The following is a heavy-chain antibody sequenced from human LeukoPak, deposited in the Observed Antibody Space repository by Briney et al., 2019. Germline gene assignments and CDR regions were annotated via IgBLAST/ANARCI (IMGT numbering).Heavy chain of an antibody. CDR1: GFMFSSYW. Sequence: HPGGSLRLSCAASGFMFSSYWMSWVRQAPGKGLEWVANIKQDGSEKYYVDSVKGRFTISRDNAKNSLYLQMNSLRAEDTAVYYCARDHFLDYWGQGTLVTVSS. D-gene: IGHD2/OR15-2a*01. V-gene: IGHV3-7*01. CDR2: IKQDGSEK. J-gene: IGHJ4*02. CDR3: ARDHFLDY.